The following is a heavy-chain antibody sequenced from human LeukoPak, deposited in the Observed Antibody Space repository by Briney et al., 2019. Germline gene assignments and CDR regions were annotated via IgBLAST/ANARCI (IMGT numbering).Heavy chain of an antibody. D-gene: IGHD5-24*01. CDR2: IYYSGST. J-gene: IGHJ4*02. CDR1: GGSISSYY. Sequence: SETLSLTCTVSGGSISSYYWSWIRQPPGKGLEWIGYIYYSGSTNYNPSLKSRVTISVDTSKNQFSLKLSPVTAADTAVYYCAREPPLRDGYTPAPFDYWGQGTLVTVSS. V-gene: IGHV4-59*01. CDR3: AREPPLRDGYTPAPFDY.